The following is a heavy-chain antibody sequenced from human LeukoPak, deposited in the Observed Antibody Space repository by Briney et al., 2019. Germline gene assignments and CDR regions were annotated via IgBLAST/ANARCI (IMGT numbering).Heavy chain of an antibody. D-gene: IGHD1-7*01. Sequence: PGGSLRLSCAASGFAFSSYGMHWVRQAPGKGLEWVAYIHYATTEDYADSVKGRFTISRDNSKNTLFLQMNNLRVEDMAVFYCAKDWNCAIDYWGQGTLVTVSS. CDR2: IHYATTE. CDR3: AKDWNCAIDY. J-gene: IGHJ4*02. V-gene: IGHV3-30*02. CDR1: GFAFSSYG.